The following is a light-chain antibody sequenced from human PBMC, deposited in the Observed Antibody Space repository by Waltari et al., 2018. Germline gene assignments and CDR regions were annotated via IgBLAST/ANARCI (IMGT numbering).Light chain of an antibody. Sequence: QSALTQPASVSGSPGQSIAISCTGSISDIGRYTFVSWYQHHPGTAPKLIIYEVSKRPSGVSLRFSGSKSGSTASLTISGLQAEDETTYYCCSYTSTSTYVFGNGTKVAVL. J-gene: IGLJ1*01. V-gene: IGLV2-14*01. CDR2: EVS. CDR1: ISDIGRYTF. CDR3: CSYTSTSTYV.